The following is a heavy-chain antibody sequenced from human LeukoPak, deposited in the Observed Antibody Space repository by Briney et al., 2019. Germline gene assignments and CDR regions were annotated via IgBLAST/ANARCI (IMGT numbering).Heavy chain of an antibody. CDR3: ARGPPRGKYYYMDV. V-gene: IGHV3-13*01. Sequence: AAVSLRFSCAASGFTISSIDLHWVRQPKGHGLEWVSTIGTASDTYYPGSVDGRFTFSRDNAKNSLYLQMNSLTAGDTAVYYCARGPPRGKYYYMDVWGKGTTVTVSS. D-gene: IGHD1-1*01. CDR1: GFTISSID. CDR2: IGTASDT. J-gene: IGHJ6*03.